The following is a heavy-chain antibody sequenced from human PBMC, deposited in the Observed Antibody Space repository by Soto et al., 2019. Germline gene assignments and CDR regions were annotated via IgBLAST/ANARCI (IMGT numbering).Heavy chain of an antibody. CDR2: INPATGAA. J-gene: IGHJ3*02. CDR3: ARGGGVGVAGSAAFDM. CDR1: GYPVTAYY. Sequence: QLHLVQSGAVVKKPGASVTVSCSASGYPVTAYYMHWVRQAPGRGLEWMGGINPATGAAKYTQTFQGRVTRTRDPSTSTVFRELSGLTSGDTAVFYWARGGGVGVAGSAAFDMWGQGTLVTVSS. V-gene: IGHV1-2*02. D-gene: IGHD3-3*01.